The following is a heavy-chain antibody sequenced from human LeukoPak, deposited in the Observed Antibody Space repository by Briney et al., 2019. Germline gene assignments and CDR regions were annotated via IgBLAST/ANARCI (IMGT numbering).Heavy chain of an antibody. Sequence: ASVKVSCKASGYTFTDYYIHWVRQAPGQGLEWMGWIIPNSGDTSYAQKFQGRVTMTRDTSTSSAYMELSRLRSDDTAVYYCTRGGWLVKWGQGTLVTVSS. CDR2: IIPNSGDT. V-gene: IGHV1-2*02. D-gene: IGHD6-19*01. J-gene: IGHJ4*02. CDR3: TRGGWLVK. CDR1: GYTFTDYY.